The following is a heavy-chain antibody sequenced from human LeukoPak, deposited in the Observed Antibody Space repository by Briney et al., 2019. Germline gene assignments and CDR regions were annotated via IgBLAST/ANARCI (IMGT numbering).Heavy chain of an antibody. J-gene: IGHJ3*02. Sequence: SETLSLTCTVSGGSISNNFWTWTRQPPGKGLECIGFMYYSESASYNPSLNSRVTVSVDKSKNQISLKLTSVTAADTAVYYCARDLAVVTAFGQHAFDIWGQGTMVTVSS. V-gene: IGHV4-59*01. CDR2: MYYSESA. D-gene: IGHD2-21*02. CDR1: GGSISNNF. CDR3: ARDLAVVTAFGQHAFDI.